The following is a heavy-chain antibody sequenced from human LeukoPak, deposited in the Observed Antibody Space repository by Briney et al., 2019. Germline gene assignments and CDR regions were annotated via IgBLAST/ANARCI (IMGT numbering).Heavy chain of an antibody. V-gene: IGHV1-46*01. D-gene: IGHD5-12*01. CDR2: INPSGGST. CDR3: ARDLRGYSYYYGMDV. J-gene: IGHJ6*02. Sequence: ASVRVSCKASGYTFTSYYMHWVRQAPGQGLEWMGIINPSGGSTSYAQKFQGRVTMTRDTSTSTVYMELSSLRSEDTAVYYCARDLRGYSYYYGMDVWGQGTTVTVSS. CDR1: GYTFTSYY.